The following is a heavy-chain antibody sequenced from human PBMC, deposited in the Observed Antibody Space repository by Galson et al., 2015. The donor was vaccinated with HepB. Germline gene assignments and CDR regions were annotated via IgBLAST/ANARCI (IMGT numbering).Heavy chain of an antibody. J-gene: IGHJ4*02. D-gene: IGHD3-10*01. Sequence: SLRLSCAASGFSFSNRGMRWVRQAPGKGLEWLSGVSGNGGNIHYADSVKGRFTISRDNSKNTLYLEMKSLRAEDTAVYYCVSNQYGPGSYFIFDHWGQGTLVTVSS. CDR3: VSNQYGPGSYFIFDH. CDR1: GFSFSNRG. CDR2: VSGNGGNI. V-gene: IGHV3-23*01.